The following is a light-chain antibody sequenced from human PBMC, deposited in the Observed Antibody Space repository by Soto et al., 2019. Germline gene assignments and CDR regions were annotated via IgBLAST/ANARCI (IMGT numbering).Light chain of an antibody. CDR3: QSADSSGTYKGVL. CDR1: ALPKQY. Sequence: SYELTQPPSVSVSPGQTARITCSGDALPKQYVYWYQQKPGQAPVLVIYKDSERPSGIPERFSGPSSGTTVTLTISGVQAEDEADYCCQSADSSGTYKGVLFGGGTKLTVL. J-gene: IGLJ2*01. CDR2: KDS. V-gene: IGLV3-25*03.